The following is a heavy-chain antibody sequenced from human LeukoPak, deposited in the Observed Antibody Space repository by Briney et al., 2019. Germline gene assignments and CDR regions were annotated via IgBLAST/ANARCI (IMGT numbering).Heavy chain of an antibody. J-gene: IGHJ6*02. D-gene: IGHD3-3*01. CDR3: ARVLSAHGGMDV. Sequence: SWIRQHPGKGLEWIGYIYYSGSTYYNPSLKSRVTISVDTSKNQFSLKLSSVTAADTAVYYCARVLSAHGGMDVWGQGTTVTVSS. CDR2: IYYSGST. V-gene: IGHV4-31*02.